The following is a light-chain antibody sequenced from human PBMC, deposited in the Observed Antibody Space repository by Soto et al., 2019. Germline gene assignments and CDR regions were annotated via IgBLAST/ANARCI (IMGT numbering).Light chain of an antibody. CDR1: QSVSSD. CDR2: DAS. CDR3: QQRSNWPT. J-gene: IGKJ3*01. Sequence: EIVLTQSPATLSLSRGERATLSCGASQSVSSDLDWYQQEPGQAPRLLIYDASNRATGIPARFSGSGSGTDFTLTISSLEPVDFAVYYCQQRSNWPTFGPGTKVDIK. V-gene: IGKV3-11*01.